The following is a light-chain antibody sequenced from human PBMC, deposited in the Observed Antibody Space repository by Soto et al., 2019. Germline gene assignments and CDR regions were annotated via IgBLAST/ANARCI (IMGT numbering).Light chain of an antibody. J-gene: IGLJ1*01. V-gene: IGLV1-51*01. CDR2: DDN. CDR1: ISNIGGNS. Sequence: QSLLTQAPSVSAAPGQKFTISCSGSISNIGGNSVSWYQQLPVTAPKLLIYDDNKRPSGIPDRFSGSKSGTSATLGITGFQTGDEADYYCGSWDSSLSAYVFGTGTKVTVL. CDR3: GSWDSSLSAYV.